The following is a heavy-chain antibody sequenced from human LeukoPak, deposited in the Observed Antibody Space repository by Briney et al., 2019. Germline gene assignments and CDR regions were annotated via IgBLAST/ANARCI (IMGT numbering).Heavy chain of an antibody. CDR1: GFTFSDYY. V-gene: IGHV3-11*01. J-gene: IGHJ4*02. CDR3: ARGAHDSSGYYLGFDY. D-gene: IGHD3-22*01. Sequence: GGSLRLSCAASGFTFSDYYMSWIRQAPGKGLEWVSYISSSGSAIYYADSVKGRFTVSRDNAKNSMFLQMNSLRAEDTAVYYCARGAHDSSGYYLGFDYWGQGTLVTVSS. CDR2: ISSSGSAI.